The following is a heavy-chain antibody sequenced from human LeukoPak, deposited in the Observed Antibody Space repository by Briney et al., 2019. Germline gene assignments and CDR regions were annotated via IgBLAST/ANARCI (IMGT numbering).Heavy chain of an antibody. D-gene: IGHD3-10*01. J-gene: IGHJ4*02. CDR2: IYYTGST. Sequence: SETLSLTCIVSGGSISSNSYYWGWIRQPPGKGLEWIGSIYYTGSTYYNPSLKSRLTMSVDTSKNQFSLKLSSVTAADTAVYYCATDNSYGSGSYYTWGQGTLVTVSS. CDR3: ATDNSYGSGSYYT. V-gene: IGHV4-39*07. CDR1: GGSISSNSYY.